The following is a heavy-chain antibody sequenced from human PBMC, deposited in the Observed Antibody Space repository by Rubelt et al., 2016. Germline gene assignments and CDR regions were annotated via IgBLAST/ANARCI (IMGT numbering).Heavy chain of an antibody. J-gene: IGHJ4*02. CDR3: ARDSYGSRGWYGYFDY. Sequence: QVQLVESGGGVVQPGRSLRLSCAASGFTFSSYAMHWVRQAPGKGLEWVAVISYDGSNKYYADSVKGRFTISRDNSKSTRYLQMNSLRAEDTAVYYCARDSYGSRGWYGYFDYWGQGTLVTVSS. CDR2: ISYDGSNK. D-gene: IGHD6-19*01. V-gene: IGHV3-30*14. CDR1: GFTFSSYA.